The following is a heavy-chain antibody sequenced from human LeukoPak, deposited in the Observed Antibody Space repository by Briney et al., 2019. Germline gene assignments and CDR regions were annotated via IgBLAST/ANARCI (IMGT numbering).Heavy chain of an antibody. J-gene: IGHJ4*02. CDR3: ARQEGGAARGNFDY. CDR1: GGSINSSSYY. CDR2: IYYSGTS. V-gene: IGHV4-39*01. D-gene: IGHD6-6*01. Sequence: SETPSLSCTVSGGSINSSSYYWGWIRQPPGKGLEWIGSIYYSGTSYYNPSLKSRVTISVDTSKNQFSLKLTSVTAADTAVYYCARQEGGAARGNFDYWGQRTLFTVSS.